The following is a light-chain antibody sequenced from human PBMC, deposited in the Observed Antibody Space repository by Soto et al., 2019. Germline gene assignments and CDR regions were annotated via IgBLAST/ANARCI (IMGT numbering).Light chain of an antibody. Sequence: EIVLTQSPGTLSLSPGERATLSCRASQSVSSSYLAWYQQKPGQAPRLLIYGASSRATGIPDRFSGSGSGXXFTLXISRLEPEDFAVYYCQQYGSSPPYT. CDR1: QSVSSSY. V-gene: IGKV3-20*01. J-gene: IGKJ2*01. CDR2: GAS. CDR3: QQYGSSPPYT.